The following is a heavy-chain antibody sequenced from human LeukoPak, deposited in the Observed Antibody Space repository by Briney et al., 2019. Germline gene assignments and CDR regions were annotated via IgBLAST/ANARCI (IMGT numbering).Heavy chain of an antibody. CDR3: ARPIWAHMVRGDPTDVDY. V-gene: IGHV3-21*01. J-gene: IGHJ4*02. CDR2: ISSSSSYI. Sequence: GGSLRLSCAASGFNFGSYSINWVRQAPGKGLEWVSSISSSSSYIYYADSVKGRFTISRDNAKSSLYLQMNSLRAEDTAVYYCARPIWAHMVRGDPTDVDYWGQGTLVTVSS. D-gene: IGHD3-10*01. CDR1: GFNFGSYS.